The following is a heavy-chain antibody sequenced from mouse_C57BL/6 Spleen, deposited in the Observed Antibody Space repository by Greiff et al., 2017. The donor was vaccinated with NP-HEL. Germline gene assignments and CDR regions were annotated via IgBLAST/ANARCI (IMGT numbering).Heavy chain of an antibody. CDR2: IYPGSGST. D-gene: IGHD4-1*01. Sequence: QVQLKQPGAELVKPGASVKMSCKASGYTFTSYWITWVKQRPGQGLEWIGDIYPGSGSTNYNEKFKSKATLTVDTSSSTAYMQLSSLTSEDSAVYYCARWSGTSAWFAYWGQGTLVTVSA. V-gene: IGHV1-55*01. CDR3: ARWSGTSAWFAY. J-gene: IGHJ3*01. CDR1: GYTFTSYW.